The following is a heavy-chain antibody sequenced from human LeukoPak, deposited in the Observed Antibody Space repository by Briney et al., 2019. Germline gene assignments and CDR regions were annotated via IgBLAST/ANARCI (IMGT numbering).Heavy chain of an antibody. J-gene: IGHJ4*02. CDR3: AKGSRDILTGYSPYYFDY. V-gene: IGHV3-23*01. CDR2: ISGSGGST. D-gene: IGHD3-9*01. CDR1: GFTFSSYA. Sequence: GGSLRLSCAASGFTFSSYAMSWVPQAPGKGLEWLSAISGSGGSTYYADSVKGRFTISRDNSKNTLYLQMNSLRAEDTAVYYCAKGSRDILTGYSPYYFDYWGQGTLVSVSS.